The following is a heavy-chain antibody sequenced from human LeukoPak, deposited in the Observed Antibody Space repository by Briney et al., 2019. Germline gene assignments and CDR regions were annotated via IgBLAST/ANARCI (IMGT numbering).Heavy chain of an antibody. CDR1: GFTFRSYA. Sequence: GGSLRLSCAASGFTFRSYAMQWVRQAPGKGLEWVSYISSGSSYTNYADSVKGRFTISRDDARNSLYLQMNSLRSEDTAVYYCAREDSSGWYVFDYWGQGTLVTVSS. CDR2: ISSGSSYT. J-gene: IGHJ4*02. D-gene: IGHD6-19*01. V-gene: IGHV3-21*05. CDR3: AREDSSGWYVFDY.